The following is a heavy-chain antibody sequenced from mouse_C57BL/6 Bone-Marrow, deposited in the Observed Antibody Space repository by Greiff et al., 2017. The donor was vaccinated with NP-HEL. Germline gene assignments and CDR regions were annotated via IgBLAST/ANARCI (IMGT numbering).Heavy chain of an antibody. CDR1: GFTFSNYW. CDR2: IRLKSDNYAT. D-gene: IGHD3-2*02. J-gene: IGHJ2*01. CDR3: TGEEEGGSGCYFDY. V-gene: IGHV6-3*01. Sequence: EVKVEESGGGLVQPGGSMKLSCVASGFTFSNYWMNWVRQSPEKGLEWVAQIRLKSDNYATHYAESVKGRFTISRDDSKSSVYLQMNNLRAEDTGIYYCTGEEEGGSGCYFDYWGQGTTLTVSS.